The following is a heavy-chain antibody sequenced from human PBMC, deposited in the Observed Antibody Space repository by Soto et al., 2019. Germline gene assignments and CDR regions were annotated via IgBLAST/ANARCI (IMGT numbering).Heavy chain of an antibody. V-gene: IGHV1-69*01. CDR2: IIPISGTI. J-gene: IGHJ3*01. D-gene: IGHD1-26*01. Sequence: QVQLVQSGAEVKKPGSSVKVSCKASGGTFSTYGITWVRQASGQGLEWMGGIIPISGTINFAQKFKGRLTITPDESTSTVYMNLRSLTSEDTAVYYCASRERVDAFDVWGQGTMVTVSS. CDR3: ASRERVDAFDV. CDR1: GGTFSTYG.